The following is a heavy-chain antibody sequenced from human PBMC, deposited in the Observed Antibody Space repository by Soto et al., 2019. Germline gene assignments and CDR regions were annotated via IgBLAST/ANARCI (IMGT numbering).Heavy chain of an antibody. CDR1: GGSFSAYY. D-gene: IGHD2-8*02. CDR2: INHSGST. CDR3: ASDKITGLFDY. Sequence: SETLSLTCAVYGGSFSAYYWTWIRQPPGTGLEWIGEINHSGSTNYNPSLKSRVTISVDTSKNQFSLKLTSVTAADTAVYYCASDKITGLFDYWGQGTPVTVSS. V-gene: IGHV4-34*01. J-gene: IGHJ4*02.